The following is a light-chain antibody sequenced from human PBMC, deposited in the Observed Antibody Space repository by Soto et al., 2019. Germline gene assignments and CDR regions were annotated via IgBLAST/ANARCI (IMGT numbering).Light chain of an antibody. V-gene: IGKV1-39*01. CDR2: GAS. CDR3: QQSHSTPLT. CDR1: MRISNY. J-gene: IGKJ4*01. Sequence: DIQVIQSPSSLSASVGDRVTITCRAKMRISNYLNWYQQKPGKAPKLLISGASTLESGVPSRFSGSGSGADFTIPISSLQPDDSATYYCQQSHSTPLTFGGGNKLEIK.